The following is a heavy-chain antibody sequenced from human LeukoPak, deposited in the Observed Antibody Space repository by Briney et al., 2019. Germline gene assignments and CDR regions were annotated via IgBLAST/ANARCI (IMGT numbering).Heavy chain of an antibody. CDR2: ISSDGSST. D-gene: IGHD4-17*01. CDR3: AKDLGTVTTVTTYFDY. V-gene: IGHV3-74*01. Sequence: GGSLRLSCAASGFTFRSYWMHWVRQAPGKGLVWVSRISSDGSSTIYADSVKGRFTMSRENAYNTLYLQMNSLRGEDTAVYYCAKDLGTVTTVTTYFDYWGQGTLVTVSS. J-gene: IGHJ4*02. CDR1: GFTFRSYW.